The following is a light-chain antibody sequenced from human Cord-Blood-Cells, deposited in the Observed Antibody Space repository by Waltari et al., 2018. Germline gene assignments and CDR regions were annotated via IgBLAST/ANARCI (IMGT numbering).Light chain of an antibody. CDR3: QQYYSTPHT. CDR2: WAS. CDR1: QCVLYSSNNKNY. J-gene: IGKJ2*01. Sequence: DIVMTQSPDSLAVSLGERATSNCKSSQCVLYSSNNKNYLAWYQQKPGQPPKLLIYWASTRESGVPDRFSGSGSGTDFTLTISSLQAEDVAVYYCQQYYSTPHTFGQGTKLEIK. V-gene: IGKV4-1*01.